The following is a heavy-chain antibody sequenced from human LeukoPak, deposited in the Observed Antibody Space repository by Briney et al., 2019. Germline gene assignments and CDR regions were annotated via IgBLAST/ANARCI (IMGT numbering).Heavy chain of an antibody. CDR2: IIPILGIA. CDR3: ARASGWSDYFDY. Sequence: SVKVSCKASGGTFSSYAISWVRQAPGQGLEWMGRIIPILGIANYAQKFQGRVTITADKSTSTAYMELSSLRSEDTAVYYCARASGWSDYFDYWGQGTLVTVSS. CDR1: GGTFSSYA. D-gene: IGHD6-19*01. J-gene: IGHJ4*02. V-gene: IGHV1-69*04.